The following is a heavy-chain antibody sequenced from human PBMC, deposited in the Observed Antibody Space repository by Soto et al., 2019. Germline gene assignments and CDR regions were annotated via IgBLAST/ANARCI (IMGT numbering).Heavy chain of an antibody. Sequence: QVQLQESGPGLVKPSQTLSLTCTVSGGSISSGGYYWSWIRQHPGKGLEWIGYIYNSGSTYYNPSLQSRATISADTSKTQCSLKLSSVTAAATAVYYCARDPAPWGQGTLVTVSS. J-gene: IGHJ5*02. CDR3: ARDPAP. CDR2: IYNSGST. V-gene: IGHV4-31*03. CDR1: GGSISSGGYY.